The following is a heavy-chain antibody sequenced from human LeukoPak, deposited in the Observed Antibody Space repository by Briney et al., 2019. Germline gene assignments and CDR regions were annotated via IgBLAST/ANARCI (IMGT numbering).Heavy chain of an antibody. J-gene: IGHJ4*02. CDR3: ARCQRRITIVRGARGRFDY. D-gene: IGHD3-10*01. CDR1: GYTFTSYA. Sequence: ASVKVSCKASGYTFTSYAISWVRQAPGQGLQWMGWISAYNGNTNYAQNLQGRVTMTTDTSTSTAYMDLRSLTSDDTAVYYCARCQRRITIVRGARGRFDYWRQGPLVTVSS. CDR2: ISAYNGNT. V-gene: IGHV1-18*01.